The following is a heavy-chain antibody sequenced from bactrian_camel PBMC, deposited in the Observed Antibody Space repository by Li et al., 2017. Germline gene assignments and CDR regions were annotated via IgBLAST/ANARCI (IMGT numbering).Heavy chain of an antibody. CDR2: RTYSDTT. CDR1: GNTNNSYC. Sequence: HVQLVESGGDSVQPGGSLKLSCQVTGNTNNSYCLGWFRQAPGKEHEEVGIARTYSDTTSYGDPVKGRFTITRDNAKNTVYLQMNSLKTEDTAVYYCKASGGPCSVPYWGQGTQVTVS. D-gene: IGHD2*01. J-gene: IGHJ4*01. V-gene: IGHV3S53*01. CDR3: KASGGPCSVPY.